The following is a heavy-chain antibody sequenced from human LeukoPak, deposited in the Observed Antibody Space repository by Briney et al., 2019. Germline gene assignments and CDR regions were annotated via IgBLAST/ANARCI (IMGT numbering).Heavy chain of an antibody. V-gene: IGHV1-2*02. Sequence: ASVKVSCKASGYTFIGYYMHWVRQAPGQGLEWMGWINPNSGGTNYAQKFQGRVTMTRDTSISTAYMELSRLRSDDTAVYYCARSIKRSSWKDYWGQGTLVTVSS. CDR2: INPNSGGT. CDR1: GYTFIGYY. J-gene: IGHJ4*02. D-gene: IGHD6-13*01. CDR3: ARSIKRSSWKDY.